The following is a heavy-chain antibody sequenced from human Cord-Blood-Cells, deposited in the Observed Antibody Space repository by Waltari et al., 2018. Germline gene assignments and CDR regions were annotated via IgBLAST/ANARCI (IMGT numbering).Heavy chain of an antibody. Sequence: QLQLQESGPGLVKPSETLSLTCTVSGGSISSSSYYWGWLRQPPGKGLEWIGSIYYSGSTYYNQSLKSRVTISVDTSKNQFSLKLSSVTAADTAVYYCATIAVAYWYFDLWGRGTLVTVSS. V-gene: IGHV4-39*01. CDR3: ATIAVAYWYFDL. CDR1: GGSISSSSYY. J-gene: IGHJ2*01. CDR2: IYYSGST. D-gene: IGHD6-19*01.